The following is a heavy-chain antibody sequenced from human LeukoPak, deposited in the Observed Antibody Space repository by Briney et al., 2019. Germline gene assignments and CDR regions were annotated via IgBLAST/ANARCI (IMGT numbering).Heavy chain of an antibody. D-gene: IGHD4-17*01. CDR3: ARLGGGTTVTT. CDR2: INWNGGST. V-gene: IGHV3-20*04. CDR1: GFTFSSSA. J-gene: IGHJ5*02. Sequence: PGGSLRLSCAASGFTFSSSAMSWVRQAPGKGLEWVSGINWNGGSTGYADSVKGRFTISRDNAKNSLYLQMNSLRAEDTALYYCARLGGGTTVTTWGQGTLVTVSS.